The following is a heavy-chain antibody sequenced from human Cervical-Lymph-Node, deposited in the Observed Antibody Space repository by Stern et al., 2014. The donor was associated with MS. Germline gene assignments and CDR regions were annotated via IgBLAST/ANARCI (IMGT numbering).Heavy chain of an antibody. CDR3: ARDDWGINDFGMDA. V-gene: IGHV3-21*01. Sequence: EVQLVESGEGLVKPGESLRLSCEASGFNFSTYTMNWVRQAPGKGLEWVSTISRGGSSIYYAESLKGRFTISRDNTKNSLYLHMKSLRPEDTAVYYCARDDWGINDFGMDAWGQGTTVTVSS. J-gene: IGHJ6*02. D-gene: IGHD7-27*01. CDR2: ISRGGSSI. CDR1: GFNFSTYT.